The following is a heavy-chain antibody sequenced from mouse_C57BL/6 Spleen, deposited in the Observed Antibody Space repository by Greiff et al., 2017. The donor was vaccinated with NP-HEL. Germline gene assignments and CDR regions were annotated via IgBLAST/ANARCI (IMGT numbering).Heavy chain of an antibody. CDR2: IDPSDSYT. D-gene: IGHD1-1*01. V-gene: IGHV1-69*01. CDR1: GYTFTSYW. Sequence: QVHVKQPGAELVMPGASVKLSCKASGYTFTSYWMHWVKQRPGQGLEWIGEIDPSDSYTNYNQKFKGKSTLTVDKSSSTAYMQLSSLTSEDSAVYYCARSRIRSYYYSMDYWGQGTSVTVSS. CDR3: ARSRIRSYYYSMDY. J-gene: IGHJ4*01.